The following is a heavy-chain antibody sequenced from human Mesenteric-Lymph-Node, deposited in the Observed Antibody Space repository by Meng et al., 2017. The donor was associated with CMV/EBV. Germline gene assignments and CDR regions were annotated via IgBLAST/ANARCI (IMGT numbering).Heavy chain of an antibody. J-gene: IGHJ6*02. CDR1: GFTFSSYW. Sequence: GGSLRLSCAASGFTFSSYWMSWVRQAPGKGLEWVANIKQDGSEKYYVDSVKGRFTISRDNAKNSLYLQMNSLRAEDTAVYYCARDDYSNYGYYYYYYGMDVWGQGTTVTVSS. V-gene: IGHV3-7*01. CDR2: IKQDGSEK. CDR3: ARDDYSNYGYYYYYYGMDV. D-gene: IGHD4-11*01.